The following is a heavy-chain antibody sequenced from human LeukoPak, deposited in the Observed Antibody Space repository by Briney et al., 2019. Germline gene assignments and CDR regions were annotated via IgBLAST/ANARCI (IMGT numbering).Heavy chain of an antibody. CDR2: IIPIFGTA. J-gene: IGHJ4*02. V-gene: IGHV1-69*05. Sequence: SVKVSCKASGGTFSSYAISWVRQAPGQGLEWMGGIIPIFGTANYAQKFQGRVTITTDESTSTAYMELSSLRSEDTAVYYCASLYSSSNYFDYWGQGNLVTVSS. D-gene: IGHD6-6*01. CDR3: ASLYSSSNYFDY. CDR1: GGTFSSYA.